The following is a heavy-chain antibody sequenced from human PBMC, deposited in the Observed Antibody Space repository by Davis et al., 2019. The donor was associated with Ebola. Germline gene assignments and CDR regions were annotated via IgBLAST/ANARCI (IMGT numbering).Heavy chain of an antibody. V-gene: IGHV4-30-2*01. D-gene: IGHD4-17*01. CDR1: GGSISSGGYS. CDR2: IYHSGST. CDR3: ARDHSTVTPTHFDY. Sequence: PSETLSLTCAVSGGSISSGGYSWSWIRQPPGKGLEWIGYIYHSGSTYYNPSLKSRVTISVDTSKNQFSLKLSSVTAADTAVYYCARDHSTVTPTHFDYWGQGTLVTVSS. J-gene: IGHJ4*02.